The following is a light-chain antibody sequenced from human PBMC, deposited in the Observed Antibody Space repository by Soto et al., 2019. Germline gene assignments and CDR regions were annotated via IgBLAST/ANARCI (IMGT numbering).Light chain of an antibody. J-gene: IGKJ2*01. CDR2: GAS. CDR3: HQYHNRPQQYT. V-gene: IGKV3-15*01. Sequence: EIVMTQSPSSLSVSPGDGATLSCRASQTVASNLAWYQQKPGQGPRLLIHGASTRAAGVPARFSGSGSGTDFTLTISSLQSEDFAVYYCHQYHNRPQQYTFGQGTKLQIK. CDR1: QTVASN.